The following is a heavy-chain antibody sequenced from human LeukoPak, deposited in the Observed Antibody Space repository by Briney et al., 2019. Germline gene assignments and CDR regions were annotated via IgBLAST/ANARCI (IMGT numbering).Heavy chain of an antibody. V-gene: IGHV3-21*01. CDR2: ISSSRSYI. Sequence: GGSLRLSRAASGFTFSSYSMNWVRQAPGKGLEWVSFISSSRSYIYYADSVKGRFTISRDNAKNSLYLQMNSLRAEDTALYYCARQRCGGDCYSGAFDIWGQGTMVTVSS. D-gene: IGHD2-21*02. CDR3: ARQRCGGDCYSGAFDI. CDR1: GFTFSSYS. J-gene: IGHJ3*02.